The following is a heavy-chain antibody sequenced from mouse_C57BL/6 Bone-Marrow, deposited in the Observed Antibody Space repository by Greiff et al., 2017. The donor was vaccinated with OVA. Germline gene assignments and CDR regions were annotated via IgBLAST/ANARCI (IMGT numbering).Heavy chain of an antibody. D-gene: IGHD3-2*02. Sequence: QVQLQQPGAELVRPGTSVKLSCKASGYTFTSYWMHWVKQRPGQGLEWIGVIDPSDSYTNYNQKFKGKATLTVDTSSSTAYMQLSSLTSEDSAVYYCARTAQATPFAYWGQGTLVTVSA. CDR1: GYTFTSYW. CDR3: ARTAQATPFAY. CDR2: IDPSDSYT. V-gene: IGHV1-59*01. J-gene: IGHJ3*01.